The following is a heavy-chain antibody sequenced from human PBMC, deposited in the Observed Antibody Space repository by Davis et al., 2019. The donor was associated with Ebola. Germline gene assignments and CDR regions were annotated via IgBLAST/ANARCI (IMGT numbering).Heavy chain of an antibody. CDR2: IYSGGST. CDR3: AREGIYRSGWYAYYYYGMDV. Sequence: GESLKTSCAASGFIVSSNYMSWVRQAPGKGLEWVSVIYSGGSTYYADSVKGRFTISRDNAKNSLYLQMNSLRAEDTAVYYCAREGIYRSGWYAYYYYGMDVWGQGTTVTVSS. V-gene: IGHV3-53*01. CDR1: GFIVSSNY. J-gene: IGHJ6*02. D-gene: IGHD6-19*01.